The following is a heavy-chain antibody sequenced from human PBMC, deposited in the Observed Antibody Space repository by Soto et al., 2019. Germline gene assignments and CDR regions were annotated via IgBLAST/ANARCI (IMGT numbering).Heavy chain of an antibody. J-gene: IGHJ6*02. CDR2: IWYDGSNK. Sequence: GGSLRLSCAASGFTFSSYGMHWVRQAPGKGLEWVAVIWYDGSNKYYADSVKGRFTISRDNSKNTLYLQMNSLRAEDTAVYYCARSRVEQWLVGHYYYGMDVWGQGTTVTVSS. CDR1: GFTFSSYG. V-gene: IGHV3-33*01. D-gene: IGHD6-19*01. CDR3: ARSRVEQWLVGHYYYGMDV.